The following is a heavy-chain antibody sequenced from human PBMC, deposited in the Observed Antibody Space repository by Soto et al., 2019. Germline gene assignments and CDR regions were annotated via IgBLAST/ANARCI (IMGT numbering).Heavy chain of an antibody. CDR1: GGSISSYY. CDR2: IYYSGST. D-gene: IGHD3-22*01. CDR3: ARGAWHYYDSSGILYFDY. Sequence: PSETLSLTCTVSGGSISSYYWSWIRQPPGKGLEWIGYIYYSGSTNYNPSLKSRVTISVDTSKNQFSLKLSSVTAADTAVYYCARGAWHYYDSSGILYFDYWGQGTLVTVSS. V-gene: IGHV4-59*01. J-gene: IGHJ4*02.